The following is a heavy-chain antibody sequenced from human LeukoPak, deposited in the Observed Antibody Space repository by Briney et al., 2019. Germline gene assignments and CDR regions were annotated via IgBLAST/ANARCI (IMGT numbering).Heavy chain of an antibody. V-gene: IGHV3-48*03. D-gene: IGHD6-13*01. CDR1: GFTLSSYE. CDR3: ARAKYSISWNDAFDI. J-gene: IGHJ3*02. Sequence: QSGGSLRLSCGASGFTLSSYEMKWVRQAPGEGLEWVAHISSSCSSIYYADSVKGRFTISRDNAKKSLYLQMNSLRAEDTAVYYCARAKYSISWNDAFDIWGQGTTVTVSS. CDR2: ISSSCSSI.